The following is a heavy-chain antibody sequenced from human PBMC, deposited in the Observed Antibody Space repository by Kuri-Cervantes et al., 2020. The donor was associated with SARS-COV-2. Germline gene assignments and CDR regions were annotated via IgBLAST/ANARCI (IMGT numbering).Heavy chain of an antibody. CDR2: ISYDGSNN. Sequence: GGSLRLSCAASGFTFSSYAMHWVRQAPGKGLEWVAVISYDGSNNYYADSVKGRFTISRDNSKNTLYLQMNSLRAEDTAVYYCARHNRNMVLMLYDYGVDVWGQGTTVTVSS. CDR3: ARHNRNMVLMLYDYGVDV. V-gene: IGHV3-30-3*01. D-gene: IGHD2-8*01. J-gene: IGHJ6*02. CDR1: GFTFSSYA.